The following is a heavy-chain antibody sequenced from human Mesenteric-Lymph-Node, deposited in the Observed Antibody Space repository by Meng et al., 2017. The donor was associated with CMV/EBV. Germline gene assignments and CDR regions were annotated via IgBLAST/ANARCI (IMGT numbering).Heavy chain of an antibody. V-gene: IGHV1-2*02. CDR3: ARPQGLYCSATMCFKSYFDD. J-gene: IGHJ4*02. CDR2: INPKNGAT. CDR1: GCTFTTNY. D-gene: IGHD2-15*01. Sequence: ASVKVSCKASGCTFTTNYLFWLRQAPGQGMEWLGWINPKNGATNYTRKFQGRVNMTRDTSINTVYLELSNLRSDDTALYYCARPQGLYCSATMCFKSYFDDWGQGTQVTVSS.